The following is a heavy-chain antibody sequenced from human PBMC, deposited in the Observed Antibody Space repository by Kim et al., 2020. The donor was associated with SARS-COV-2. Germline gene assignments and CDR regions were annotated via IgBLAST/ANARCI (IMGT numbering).Heavy chain of an antibody. D-gene: IGHD3-3*01. CDR1: GYTFTSYG. V-gene: IGHV1-18*01. CDR3: AGSSYDFWSGYPAEYFQH. J-gene: IGHJ1*01. CDR2: ISAYNGNT. Sequence: ASVKVSCKASGYTFTSYGISWVRQAPGQGLEWMGWISAYNGNTNYAQKLQGRVTMTTDTSTSTANMELRSLRSDDTAVYYCAGSSYDFWSGYPAEYFQHWGQGTLVTVSS.